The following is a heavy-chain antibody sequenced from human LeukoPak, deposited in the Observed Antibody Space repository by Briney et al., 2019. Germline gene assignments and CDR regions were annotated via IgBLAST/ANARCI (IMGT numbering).Heavy chain of an antibody. CDR1: GGTFSSYA. J-gene: IGHJ4*02. CDR2: IIPILGIA. V-gene: IGHV1-69*04. CDR3: ARNGRWNSGSSGYYFDY. D-gene: IGHD1-7*01. Sequence: SVKLSCKASGGTFSSYAISWVRHAPGQGLEWMGRIIPILGIANYAQKFQGRVTITADKSTSTAYMELSSLRSEDTAVYYCARNGRWNSGSSGYYFDYWGQGTPVTVSS.